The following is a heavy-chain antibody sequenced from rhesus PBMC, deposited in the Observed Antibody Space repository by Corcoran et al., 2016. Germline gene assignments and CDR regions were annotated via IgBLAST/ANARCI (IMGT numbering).Heavy chain of an antibody. CDR3: ARHSSGGRLDAFDF. V-gene: IGHV4S18*01. J-gene: IGHJ3*01. CDR1: GGSISRSNW. D-gene: IGHD6-31*01. Sequence: QVQLQESGPGLQKPSEPLSLTCAVSGGSISRSNWWSWIRQPPGTGLEWIGGIYSNSESTNYNPSLKSRVTISKDTSKNQFSLKLSSVTAADTAVYYCARHSSGGRLDAFDFWGQGLRVTVSS. CDR2: IYSNSEST.